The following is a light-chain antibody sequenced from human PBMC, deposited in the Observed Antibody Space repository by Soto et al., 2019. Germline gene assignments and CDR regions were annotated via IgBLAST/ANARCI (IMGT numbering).Light chain of an antibody. CDR3: QSYDSSLSGSV. V-gene: IGLV1-40*01. Sequence: QSVLTQPPSVSGAPGQRVTISCTGSRSNVGAGYTVHWYQRLPGTAPKLLIYSNTNRPSGVPDRFSGSRSGTSASLAITGLQAEDEADYYCQSYDSSLSGSVFGGGTKVTVL. CDR1: RSNVGAGYT. CDR2: SNT. J-gene: IGLJ3*02.